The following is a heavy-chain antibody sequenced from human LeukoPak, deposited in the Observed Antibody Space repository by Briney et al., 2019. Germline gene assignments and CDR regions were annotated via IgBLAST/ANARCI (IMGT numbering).Heavy chain of an antibody. J-gene: IGHJ6*04. V-gene: IGHV3-30*01. Sequence: GGSLRLSCAASGFTFRTYAMHWVRQAPGKGLQWVTVISYDGSNKYYADSVKGRFTISRDNSKNTLYLQINSLRAEDTAVYYCARNDWRRFGELPTGARAVGGKGTTVTVPS. CDR1: GFTFRTYA. D-gene: IGHD3-10*01. CDR2: ISYDGSNK. CDR3: ARNDWRRFGELPTGARAV.